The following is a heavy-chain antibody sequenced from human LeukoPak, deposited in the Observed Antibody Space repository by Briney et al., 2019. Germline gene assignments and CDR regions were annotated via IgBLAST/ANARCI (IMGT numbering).Heavy chain of an antibody. CDR2: IKQDGSEK. D-gene: IGHD6-19*01. Sequence: GGSLRLSCAASGFTFSSYWMTWVRQAPGKGLEWVANIKQDGSEKYCVDSVKGRFTISRDNAKNSLYLQMSSLRAEDTAVYYCARGHSGSGWSLVYWGQGTLVTVSS. V-gene: IGHV3-7*01. CDR3: ARGHSGSGWSLVY. J-gene: IGHJ4*02. CDR1: GFTFSSYW.